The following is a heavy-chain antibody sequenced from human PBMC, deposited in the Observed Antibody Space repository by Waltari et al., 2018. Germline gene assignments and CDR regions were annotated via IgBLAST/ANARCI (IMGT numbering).Heavy chain of an antibody. D-gene: IGHD6-6*01. CDR1: GGSFSGYY. CDR2: INHSGRT. CDR3: ASRRPDSSSPANWFDP. Sequence: QVQLQQWGAGLLKPSETLSLTCAVYGGSFSGYYWSWIRQPPGKGLEWIGEINHSGRTNYNPSLKSRVTISVDTSKNQFSLKLSSVTAADTAVYYCASRRPDSSSPANWFDPWGQGTLVTVSS. J-gene: IGHJ5*02. V-gene: IGHV4-34*01.